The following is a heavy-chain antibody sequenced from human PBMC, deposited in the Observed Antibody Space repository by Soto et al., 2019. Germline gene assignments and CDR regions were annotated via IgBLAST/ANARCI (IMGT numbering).Heavy chain of an antibody. D-gene: IGHD2-15*01. CDR3: ARGRANCSGGSCYGGPNWFDP. Sequence: SETLSLTCAAYGGSFSGYYWSWIRQPPGKGLEWIGEINHSGSTNYNPSLKSRVTISVDTSKNQFSLKLSSVTAADTAVYYCARGRANCSGGSCYGGPNWFDPWGQGTLVTVSS. J-gene: IGHJ5*02. CDR2: INHSGST. V-gene: IGHV4-34*01. CDR1: GGSFSGYY.